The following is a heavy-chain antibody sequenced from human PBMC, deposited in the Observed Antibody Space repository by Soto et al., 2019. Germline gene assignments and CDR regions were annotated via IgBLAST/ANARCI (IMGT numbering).Heavy chain of an antibody. J-gene: IGHJ4*02. CDR2: ISSSSSYI. CDR3: ARSDFWSGSDY. D-gene: IGHD3-3*01. V-gene: IGHV3-21*01. CDR1: GFTFSSYS. Sequence: EVQLVESGGGLVKPGGSLRLSCAASGFTFSSYSMNWVRQAPGKGLEWVSSISSSSSYIYYADSVKGRFTISRDNAKNSLYLQMNSMRAEDTAVYYCARSDFWSGSDYWGQGTLVTVSS.